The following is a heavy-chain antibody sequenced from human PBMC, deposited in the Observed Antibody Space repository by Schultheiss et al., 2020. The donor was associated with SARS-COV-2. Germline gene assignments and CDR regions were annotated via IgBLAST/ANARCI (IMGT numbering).Heavy chain of an antibody. Sequence: SQTLSLTCAVSGGSISSGGYSWSWIRQPPGKGLEWIGYIYYSGSTYYNPSLKSRVTISVDTSKNQFSLKLSSVTAADTAVYYCAREGGRQQLAFDYWGQGTLVTVSS. CDR3: AREGGRQQLAFDY. J-gene: IGHJ4*02. V-gene: IGHV4-30-4*07. CDR2: IYYSGST. CDR1: GGSISSGGYS. D-gene: IGHD6-13*01.